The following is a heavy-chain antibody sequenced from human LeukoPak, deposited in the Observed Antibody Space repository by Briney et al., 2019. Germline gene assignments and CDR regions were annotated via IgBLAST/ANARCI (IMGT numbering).Heavy chain of an antibody. Sequence: GGSLRLSCAASGFTFSSFDVHWVRQPTGQALEWVSTIGTASDTYYPGSVEGRFPLSRDNAKNSLYLQMNSLTAGDTAVYYCARGPPRGKYYYMDVWGKGTTVTVSS. J-gene: IGHJ6*03. CDR3: ARGPPRGKYYYMDV. CDR2: IGTASDT. D-gene: IGHD1-1*01. V-gene: IGHV3-13*01. CDR1: GFTFSSFD.